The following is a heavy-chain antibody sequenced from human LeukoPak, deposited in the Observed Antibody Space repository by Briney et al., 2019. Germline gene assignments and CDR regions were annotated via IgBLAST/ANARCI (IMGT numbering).Heavy chain of an antibody. V-gene: IGHV4-59*01. CDR3: ARGGSSSYRLSYFDY. Sequence: PSETLSLTCTVSGGSISSYYWNWIRQPPGKGLEWIGDIYYSGSTNYNPSLKSRVTISVDTSKNQFSLKVSSVTAADTAVYYCARGGSSSYRLSYFDYWGQGTLVTVSS. D-gene: IGHD6-6*01. CDR2: IYYSGST. CDR1: GGSISSYY. J-gene: IGHJ4*02.